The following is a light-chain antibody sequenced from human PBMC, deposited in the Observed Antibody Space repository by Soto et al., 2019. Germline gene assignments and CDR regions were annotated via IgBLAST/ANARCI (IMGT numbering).Light chain of an antibody. V-gene: IGLV2-14*03. CDR2: VVS. CDR3: SSYTTSNTRQIV. Sequence: QSALAQPASVSGSPGQSITISCTGTSSDVGGYNYVSWYQPHPAKAPNFLFYVVSNRPSGVSFRFFGSMFDNTASLTFFGFQPEDEADYHCSSYTTSNTRQIVFGTGTKVTVL. CDR1: SSDVGGYNY. J-gene: IGLJ1*01.